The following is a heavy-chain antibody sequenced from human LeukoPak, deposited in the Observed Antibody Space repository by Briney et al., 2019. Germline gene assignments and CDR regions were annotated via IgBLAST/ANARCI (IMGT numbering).Heavy chain of an antibody. D-gene: IGHD4/OR15-4a*01. CDR2: ISGNKGNT. CDR1: GYTFTSYG. J-gene: IGHJ6*03. CDR3: STRSIALRDYHYMDV. V-gene: IGHV1-18*04. Sequence: HWASVKDSCKASGYTFTSYGINWVRQAPGQGLESMRWISGNKGNTHYAQNLQGRGTVTTDTSTSTAYTELRSLRSDDTAIYYCSTRSIALRDYHYMDVWGKGTPVTVSS.